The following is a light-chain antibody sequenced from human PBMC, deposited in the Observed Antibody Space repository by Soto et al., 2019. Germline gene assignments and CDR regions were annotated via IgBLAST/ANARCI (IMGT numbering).Light chain of an antibody. CDR2: DVN. CDR3: TSWTTSTTMI. J-gene: IGLJ2*01. CDR1: SSDIGAYNF. Sequence: ALTQPASVSGSPGQSITISCTGTSSDIGAYNFVSWYQQHPGKAPKLMLYDVNIRLSGVSNRFSGSKSGNTASLTISGLQAEDEADYYCTSWTTSTTMIFGGGTKLTVL. V-gene: IGLV2-14*03.